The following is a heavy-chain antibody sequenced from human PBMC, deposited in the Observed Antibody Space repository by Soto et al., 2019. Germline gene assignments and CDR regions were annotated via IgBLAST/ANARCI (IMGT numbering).Heavy chain of an antibody. J-gene: IGHJ6*03. CDR2: IKQDGSEK. Sequence: EVQLVESGGGLVQPGGSLRLSCAASGFTFSSYWMSWVRQAPGKGLEWVANIKQDGSEKYYVDSVKGRFTISRDKAKNSLYLQMNSLRAEDTAVYYCARGTPTPYYYYMDVWGKGTTVTASS. CDR3: ARGTPTPYYYYMDV. V-gene: IGHV3-7*01. CDR1: GFTFSSYW.